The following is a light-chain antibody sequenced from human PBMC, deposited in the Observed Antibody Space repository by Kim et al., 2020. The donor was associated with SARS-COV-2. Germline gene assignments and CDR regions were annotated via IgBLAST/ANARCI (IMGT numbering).Light chain of an antibody. Sequence: EIVLTQSPGPLSLSPGERATLSCWASQSVSSNYLAWYQQKPGQAPRLLIYDASSRATGIPDRFSGGGSGTDFTLTISRLEPEDFAVYYCQQYGSSPCTFGQGTKLEI. V-gene: IGKV3-20*01. CDR3: QQYGSSPCT. CDR2: DAS. J-gene: IGKJ2*02. CDR1: QSVSSNY.